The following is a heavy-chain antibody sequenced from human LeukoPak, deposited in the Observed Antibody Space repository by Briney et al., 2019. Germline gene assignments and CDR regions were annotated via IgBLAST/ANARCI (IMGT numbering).Heavy chain of an antibody. D-gene: IGHD3-9*01. CDR2: ISNNGGYT. V-gene: IGHV3-23*01. CDR3: ARAESLNVLRYFDWLLQTYFDY. CDR1: GFTFSSSA. Sequence: GGSLRLSCAASGFTFSSSAMSWVRQAPGKGLEWVSAISNNGGYTYYADSVQGRFTISRDNSKSTLCLQMNSLRAEDTAVYYCARAESLNVLRYFDWLLQTYFDYWGQGTLVTVSS. J-gene: IGHJ4*02.